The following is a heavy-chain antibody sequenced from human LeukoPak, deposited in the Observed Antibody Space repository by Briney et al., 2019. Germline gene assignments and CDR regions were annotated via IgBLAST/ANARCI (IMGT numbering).Heavy chain of an antibody. D-gene: IGHD2-2*02. CDR3: ARDLGYCSSTSCYTADY. V-gene: IGHV1-69*13. Sequence: GASVTVSCKASGGTFSSYAISWVRQAPGQGLEWMGGIIPIFGTANYAQKFQGRVTITADESTSTAYMELSSLRSEDTAVYYCARDLGYCSSTSCYTADYWGQGTLVTVSS. CDR2: IIPIFGTA. J-gene: IGHJ4*02. CDR1: GGTFSSYA.